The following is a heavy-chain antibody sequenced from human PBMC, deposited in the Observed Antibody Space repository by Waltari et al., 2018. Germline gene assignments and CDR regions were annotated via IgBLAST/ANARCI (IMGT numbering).Heavy chain of an antibody. D-gene: IGHD2-2*01. Sequence: EVQLVESGGGLVKPGGSLRLSCAASGFTFSSYSMNWVRQAPGKGLEWVSTISSSSSYINYADSVKGRFTISRDNAKNSLYLQMNSLRAEDTAVYYCARDRDGSTSYYFDYWGQGTLVTVSS. CDR2: ISSSSSYI. J-gene: IGHJ4*02. V-gene: IGHV3-21*01. CDR3: ARDRDGSTSYYFDY. CDR1: GFTFSSYS.